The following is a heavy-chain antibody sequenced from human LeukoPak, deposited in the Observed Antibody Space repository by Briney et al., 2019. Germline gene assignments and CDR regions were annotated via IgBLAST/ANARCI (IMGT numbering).Heavy chain of an antibody. CDR1: GFTFSSYG. Sequence: GGSLRLSCAASGFTFSSYGMHWVRQAPGKGLEWVAAIWYDGSNKYYADSVKGRFTISRDNSKNTLYLQMNSLRAEDTAVYYCAKAKYSSSWLDAFDIWGQGTMVTVSS. J-gene: IGHJ3*02. V-gene: IGHV3-33*06. D-gene: IGHD6-13*01. CDR3: AKAKYSSSWLDAFDI. CDR2: IWYDGSNK.